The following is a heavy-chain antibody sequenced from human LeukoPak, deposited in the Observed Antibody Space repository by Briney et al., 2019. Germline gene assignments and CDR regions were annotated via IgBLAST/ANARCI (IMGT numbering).Heavy chain of an antibody. J-gene: IGHJ6*03. CDR1: GFTFSSYA. Sequence: PGGSLRLSCAAPGFTFSSYAMSWVRQAPGRGLGWVSAISGSGGRTYYADSVKGRFTISRDNSKNTLYLQMNSLRAEDTAVYYCAKTGGISSSGWYRDRYYYYMDVWGKGTTVTVSS. CDR2: ISGSGGRT. D-gene: IGHD6-13*01. V-gene: IGHV3-23*01. CDR3: AKTGGISSSGWYRDRYYYYMDV.